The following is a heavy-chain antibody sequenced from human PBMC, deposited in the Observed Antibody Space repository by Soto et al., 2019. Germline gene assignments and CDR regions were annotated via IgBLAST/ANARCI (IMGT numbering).Heavy chain of an antibody. CDR3: AREIVVVVAAISPWFDP. CDR1: CGSVISGSYY. V-gene: IGHV4-61*01. CDR2: IYYSGST. Sequence: PSETLSLTGTVSCGSVISGSYYWSWIRQPPGKGLEWIGYIYYSGSTNYNPSLKSRVTISVDTSKNQFSLKLSSVTAADTAVYYCAREIVVVVAAISPWFDPWGQGTLVTV. J-gene: IGHJ5*02. D-gene: IGHD2-15*01.